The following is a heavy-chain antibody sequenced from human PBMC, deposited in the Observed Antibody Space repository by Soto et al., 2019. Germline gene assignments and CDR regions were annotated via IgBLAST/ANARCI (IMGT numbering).Heavy chain of an antibody. CDR3: AKIPTLYYDSRGFYGWFDP. Sequence: EVQLLESGGGLVQPGGSLRLSCAASGFRFSDYSMSWVRQAPGRGLEWVSVISADGRSTYFADSVKGRFTISRDNFKDTLDLQMYSLRAEDTAVYHCAKIPTLYYDSRGFYGWFDPWGQGTLVTVS. CDR2: ISADGRST. CDR1: GFRFSDYS. D-gene: IGHD3-22*01. V-gene: IGHV3-23*01. J-gene: IGHJ5*02.